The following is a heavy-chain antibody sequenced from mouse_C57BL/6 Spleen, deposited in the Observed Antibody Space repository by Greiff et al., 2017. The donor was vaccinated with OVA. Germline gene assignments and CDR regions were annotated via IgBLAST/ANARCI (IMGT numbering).Heavy chain of an antibody. D-gene: IGHD1-1*01. Sequence: QVQLQQPGAELVMPGASVKLSCKASGYTFTSYWMHWVKQRPGQGLEWIGEIDPSDSYTNYNQKFKGKSTLTVDKSSSTACMQLSSLTSEDSAVYYCARDYGSSYGAMDYWGQGTSVTVSS. J-gene: IGHJ4*01. V-gene: IGHV1-69*01. CDR1: GYTFTSYW. CDR2: IDPSDSYT. CDR3: ARDYGSSYGAMDY.